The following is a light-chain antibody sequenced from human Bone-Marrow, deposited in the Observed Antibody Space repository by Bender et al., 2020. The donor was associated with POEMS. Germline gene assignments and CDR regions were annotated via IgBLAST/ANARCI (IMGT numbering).Light chain of an antibody. Sequence: QSALTQPASVSGSPGQSITISCTGTSSDVGGYPYVSWYQQHPGKAPKVILYEVSNRPSGVSNRFSGSKSGTMASLTISGLQAEDEATYYCSSFTSMATLLFGGGTKLTV. V-gene: IGLV2-14*01. J-gene: IGLJ2*01. CDR2: EVS. CDR1: SSDVGGYPY. CDR3: SSFTSMATLL.